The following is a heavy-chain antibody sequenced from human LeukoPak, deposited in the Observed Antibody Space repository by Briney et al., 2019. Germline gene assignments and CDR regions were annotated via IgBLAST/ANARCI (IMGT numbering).Heavy chain of an antibody. D-gene: IGHD1-26*01. V-gene: IGHV6-1*01. CDR3: AREGFTGGSPAGAFDI. CDR2: TYYRSKWYN. J-gene: IGHJ3*02. Sequence: SQTLSLTCAISGDSVSSNSAAWNWIRQSPSRGLEWLGRTYYRSKWYNDYAVSVKSRITINPDTSKNQFSLQLNSVTPEDTAVYYCAREGFTGGSPAGAFDIWGQGTMVTVSS. CDR1: GDSVSSNSAA.